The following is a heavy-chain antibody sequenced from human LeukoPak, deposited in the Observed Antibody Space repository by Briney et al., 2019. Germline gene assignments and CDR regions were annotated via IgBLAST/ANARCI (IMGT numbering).Heavy chain of an antibody. CDR2: IYYSGST. Sequence: SETLSLTCTVSGGSISSYYWSWIRQPPGKGLEWIGYIYYSGSTNYNPSLKSRVTISVDTSKNQFSLKLSSVTAADTAVYYCARRHLRERPFDYWGQGTLVTVSS. CDR1: GGSISSYY. D-gene: IGHD1-26*01. CDR3: ARRHLRERPFDY. J-gene: IGHJ4*02. V-gene: IGHV4-59*08.